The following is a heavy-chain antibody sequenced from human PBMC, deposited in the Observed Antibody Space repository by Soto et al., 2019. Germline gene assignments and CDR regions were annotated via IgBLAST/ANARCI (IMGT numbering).Heavy chain of an antibody. J-gene: IGHJ4*02. V-gene: IGHV3-23*01. CDR3: AKLTSTVIGVFDY. CDR2: ISANGHST. Sequence: GSLRLSCAASEFTFSSYAMSWVRQAPGKGLEWVSTISANGHSTNYADSVKGRFTISRDNSKNTLYLQMNSLRAEDTAVYYCAKLTSTVIGVFDYWGQGTLVTVSS. CDR1: EFTFSSYA. D-gene: IGHD4-4*01.